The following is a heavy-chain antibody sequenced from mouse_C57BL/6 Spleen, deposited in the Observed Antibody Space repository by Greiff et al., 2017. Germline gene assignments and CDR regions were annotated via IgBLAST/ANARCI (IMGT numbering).Heavy chain of an antibody. CDR2: ISNGGGST. CDR1: GFTFSDYY. CDR3: ARLGDYDNYAMDY. Sequence: DVKLVESGGGLVQPGGSLKLSCAASGFTFSDYYMYWVRQTPEKRLEWVAYISNGGGSTYYPDTVKGRFTISRDNAKNTLYLQMSRLKSEDTAMYYCARLGDYDNYAMDYWGQGTSVTVSS. D-gene: IGHD2-4*01. V-gene: IGHV5-12*01. J-gene: IGHJ4*01.